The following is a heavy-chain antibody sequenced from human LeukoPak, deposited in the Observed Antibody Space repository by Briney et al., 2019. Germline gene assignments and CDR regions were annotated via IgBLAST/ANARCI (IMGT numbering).Heavy chain of an antibody. V-gene: IGHV2-5*02. CDR3: AHRPGMGAHRFDV. D-gene: IGHD1-26*01. CDR1: GFSLTTSRVG. Sequence: SGPTLVKPTETLTLTCTLSGFSLTTSRVGVGWMRQSPGKALQWLTLISWDDDTRYRPSLRGRLAVTKDASKKQVLLTMTNVDPADTGTYYCAHRPGMGAHRFDVWGQGILVTVSS. CDR2: ISWDDDT. J-gene: IGHJ4*02.